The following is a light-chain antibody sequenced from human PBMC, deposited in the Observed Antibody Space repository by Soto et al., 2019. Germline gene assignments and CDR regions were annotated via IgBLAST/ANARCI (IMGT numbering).Light chain of an antibody. J-gene: IGKJ3*01. Sequence: EIVLTQSPGTLSLSPGERATLSCRASQSVSSSYLAWYPQKPGQAPRLLIYGASSRATGIPDRFSGSGSGTDFTLTISRLEPEDFAVSYCQQYGSSPRFTFGPGTKVDIK. CDR2: GAS. CDR1: QSVSSSY. V-gene: IGKV3-20*01. CDR3: QQYGSSPRFT.